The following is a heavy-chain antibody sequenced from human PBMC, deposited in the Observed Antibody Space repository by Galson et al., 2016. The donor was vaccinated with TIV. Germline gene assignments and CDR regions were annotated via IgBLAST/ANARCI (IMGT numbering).Heavy chain of an antibody. V-gene: IGHV6-1*01. CDR1: GDSVSSNSAA. Sequence: CAISGDSVSSNSAAWNWIRQSPSRGLEWLGRTYYRSEWNSDYAVSVRSRIVIKADRSKNQFFLQLNSVTPEGTAVYFCARGRSGYNSTYYYYGMDVWGQGTTVSVSS. J-gene: IGHJ6*02. CDR3: ARGRSGYNSTYYYYGMDV. D-gene: IGHD5-24*01. CDR2: TYYRSEWNS.